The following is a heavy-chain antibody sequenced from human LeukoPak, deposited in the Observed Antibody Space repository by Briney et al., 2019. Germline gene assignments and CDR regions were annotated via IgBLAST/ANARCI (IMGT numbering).Heavy chain of an antibody. D-gene: IGHD5-24*01. CDR1: GYTFTDYY. Sequence: GASVKVSCKASGYTFTDYYMHWVRQAPGQGLEWMGWINCNSGGTYSVQKFEGRVTMTRDTSISTAYMELSRLTSDDTAVYYCARPKDGYNYEAFDMWGQGTLVTVSS. V-gene: IGHV1-2*02. J-gene: IGHJ3*02. CDR2: INCNSGGT. CDR3: ARPKDGYNYEAFDM.